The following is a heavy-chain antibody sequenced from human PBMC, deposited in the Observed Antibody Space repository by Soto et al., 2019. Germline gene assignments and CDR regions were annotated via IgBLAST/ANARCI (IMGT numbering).Heavy chain of an antibody. CDR3: AKRGRTVTTSLYYFDN. CDR2: IKQDGSEK. V-gene: IGHV3-7*03. J-gene: IGHJ4*02. D-gene: IGHD4-17*01. CDR1: GFTFSSYW. Sequence: EVQLVESGGGLVQPGGSLRLSCAASGFTFSSYWMSWVRQAPGKGLEWVANIKQDGSEKYYVDSVKGRFTISRDNAKNSLYLQMNSLRAEDTAVYYCAKRGRTVTTSLYYFDNWGQGTLVTVSS.